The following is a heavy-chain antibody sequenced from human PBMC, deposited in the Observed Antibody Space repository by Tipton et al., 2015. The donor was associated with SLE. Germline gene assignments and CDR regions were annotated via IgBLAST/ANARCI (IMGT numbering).Heavy chain of an antibody. CDR1: GFTFSSYG. CDR2: IWYDGSNK. CDR3: ATVRWELGGNAFDI. J-gene: IGHJ3*02. V-gene: IGHV3-33*08. D-gene: IGHD1-26*01. Sequence: SLRLSCAASGFTFSSYGMHWVRQAPGKGLEWVAVIWYDGSNKYYADSVKGRFTISRDNSKNTLYLQMSSLRAEDTAVYYCATVRWELGGNAFDIWGQGTMVTVSS.